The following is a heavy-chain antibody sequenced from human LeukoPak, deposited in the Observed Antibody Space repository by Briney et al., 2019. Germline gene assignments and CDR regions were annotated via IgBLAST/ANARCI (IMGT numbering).Heavy chain of an antibody. J-gene: IGHJ6*02. V-gene: IGHV3-74*01. CDR2: INSDGSST. D-gene: IGHD1-26*01. CDR3: ARGSYSHYGMDV. CDR1: GFTFSSYW. Sequence: GGSLRLSCAASGFTFSSYWMHWVRQGPGKGLVWVSRINSDGSSTRCADSVKGRFTISRDNAKNTLYLQMNSLRAEDTAVYYCARGSYSHYGMDVWGQGTTVTVSS.